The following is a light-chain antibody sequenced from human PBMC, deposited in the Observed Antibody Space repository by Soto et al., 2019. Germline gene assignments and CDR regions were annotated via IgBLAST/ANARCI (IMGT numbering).Light chain of an antibody. CDR1: QSIGRY. V-gene: IGKV1-39*01. J-gene: IGKJ1*01. Sequence: QSPQHQYSLSASVGDRVTITCRASQSIGRYLNWYQQKPGKAPKLLIYAASSLHSGVPSRFSGSGSGTDFSLTISSLQPEDFATYYCQQSYSTPTWTFGQGIKV. CDR2: AAS. CDR3: QQSYSTPTWT.